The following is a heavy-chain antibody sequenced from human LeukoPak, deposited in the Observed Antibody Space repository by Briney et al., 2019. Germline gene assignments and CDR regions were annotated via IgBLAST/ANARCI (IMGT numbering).Heavy chain of an antibody. V-gene: IGHV4-59*01. CDR1: GGSISSYY. J-gene: IGHJ5*02. Sequence: SETLSLTCTVSGGSISSYYWSWIRQPPGKGLEWIGYIYYSGSTYYNPSLKSRVTISVDTSKNQFSLKLSSVTAADTAVYYCAREIYASGPRPRFDPWGQGTLVTVSS. D-gene: IGHD3-10*01. CDR3: AREIYASGPRPRFDP. CDR2: IYYSGST.